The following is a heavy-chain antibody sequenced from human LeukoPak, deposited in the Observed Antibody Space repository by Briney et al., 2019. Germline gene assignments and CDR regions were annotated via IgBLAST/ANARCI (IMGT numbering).Heavy chain of an antibody. CDR2: IYTSGST. J-gene: IGHJ3*02. CDR3: ARSTSTIFGVVPLAFDI. V-gene: IGHV4-4*07. Sequence: SETLSLTCTVSGGSISSYYWSWIRQPAGKGLEWIGRIYTSGSTNYNPSLKSRVTISVDRSKNQFSLKLSSVTAADTAVYYCARSTSTIFGVVPLAFDIWGQGTMVTVSS. D-gene: IGHD3-3*01. CDR1: GGSISSYY.